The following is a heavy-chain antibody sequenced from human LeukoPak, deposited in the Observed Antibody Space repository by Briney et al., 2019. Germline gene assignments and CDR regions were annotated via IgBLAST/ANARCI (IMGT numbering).Heavy chain of an antibody. Sequence: GGSLRLSCAASGFTFSSYSMNWVRQAPGKGLEWVSSISRSSSYIYYADSVKGRFTISRDNAKNSLYLQMNSLRAEDTAVYYCARGDGYNVDYWGQGTLVTVSS. CDR1: GFTFSSYS. J-gene: IGHJ4*02. V-gene: IGHV3-21*01. CDR3: ARGDGYNVDY. D-gene: IGHD5-24*01. CDR2: ISRSSSYI.